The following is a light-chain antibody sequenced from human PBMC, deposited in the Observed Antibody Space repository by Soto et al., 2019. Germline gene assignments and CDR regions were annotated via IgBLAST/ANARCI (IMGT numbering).Light chain of an antibody. Sequence: EIVVTQSPATLSVSPGEIATLSVTASQSGSTNLAWYQQKPGRAPRLLIYGASTRATGIAARFSGSGSGTAFTLTISRLLSEDFAVYHCQQYSTWPRTFGQGPKV. V-gene: IGKV3-15*01. J-gene: IGKJ1*01. CDR3: QQYSTWPRT. CDR2: GAS. CDR1: QSGSTN.